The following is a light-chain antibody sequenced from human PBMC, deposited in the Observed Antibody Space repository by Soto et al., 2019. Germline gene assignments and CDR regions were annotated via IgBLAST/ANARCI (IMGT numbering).Light chain of an antibody. CDR1: QTVDSTY. J-gene: IGKJ3*01. CDR3: QQFDTSSII. CDR2: VSS. V-gene: IGKV3-20*01. Sequence: EVVLTQSPGTLSLSPGERATLSCRASQTVDSTYLAWYQQKPGQAPRLLIYVSSSRAPGIPDRFSGSGSGTDFTLSISRLEPEDFAVYYCQQFDTSSIIFGPGTKVDIK.